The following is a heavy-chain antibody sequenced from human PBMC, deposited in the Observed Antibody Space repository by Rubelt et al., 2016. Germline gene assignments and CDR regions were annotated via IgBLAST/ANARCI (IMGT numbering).Heavy chain of an antibody. J-gene: IGHJ4*02. CDR3: AGDGYNDIWGVFDY. V-gene: IGHV1-69*04. CDR2: IIPILGIA. CDR1: GGTFSSYA. D-gene: IGHD5-24*01. Sequence: QVQLVQSGAEVKKPGSSVKVSCKASGGTFSSYAISWVRQAPGQGLEWLGRIIPILGIANFAQRVQGRVTITADKSTGTAYMGLSSLRAEDTAVYCCAGDGYNDIWGVFDYWGQGTLVTVSS.